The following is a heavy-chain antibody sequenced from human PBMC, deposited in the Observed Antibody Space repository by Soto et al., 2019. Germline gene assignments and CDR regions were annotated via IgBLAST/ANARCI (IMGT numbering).Heavy chain of an antibody. D-gene: IGHD5-12*01. CDR3: ARDYYRFNSGYGFSMDV. Sequence: GRSLXLSCAASGFXFSSYAMHWVRQAPGKGLEWVAVISYDGSNKYYADSVKGRFTISRDNSKNTLYLQMNSLRAEDTAVYYCARDYYRFNSGYGFSMDVWGQGTTVTVSS. V-gene: IGHV3-30-3*01. CDR2: ISYDGSNK. J-gene: IGHJ6*02. CDR1: GFXFSSYA.